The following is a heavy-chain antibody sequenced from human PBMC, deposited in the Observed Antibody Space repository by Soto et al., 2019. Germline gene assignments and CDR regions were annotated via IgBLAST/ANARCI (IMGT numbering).Heavy chain of an antibody. CDR2: FYPGDSDT. D-gene: IGHD3-16*01. J-gene: IGHJ4*02. V-gene: IGHV5-51*01. CDR3: ARHQGASWGGEVAY. CDR1: GYRFTNYW. Sequence: GESLKISCKGSGYRFTNYWIAWVRQMPGKGLEWMGIFYPGDSDTRYSPSFQGQVTISADRSTSTAYLQWRSLKASDTAMYYCARHQGASWGGEVAYWGQVTQVTVSS.